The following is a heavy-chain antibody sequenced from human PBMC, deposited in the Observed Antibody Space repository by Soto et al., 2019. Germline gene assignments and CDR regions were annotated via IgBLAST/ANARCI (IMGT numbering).Heavy chain of an antibody. CDR1: GGSISSYY. Sequence: QVQLQESGPGLVKPSETLSLTCTVSGGSISSYYWSWIRQPPGKGLEWIGYIYYSGSTNYNPSLKRRVTISVDPSKNQFSLKLSSVTAADTAVYYCARGALNLGYCSGGSCYLFDPWGQGTLVTVSS. J-gene: IGHJ5*02. CDR3: ARGALNLGYCSGGSCYLFDP. V-gene: IGHV4-59*01. D-gene: IGHD2-15*01. CDR2: IYYSGST.